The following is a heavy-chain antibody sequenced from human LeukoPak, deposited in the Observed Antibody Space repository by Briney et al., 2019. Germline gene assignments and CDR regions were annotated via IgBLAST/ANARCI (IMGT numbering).Heavy chain of an antibody. D-gene: IGHD3-22*01. CDR3: ARESGDLDYYDSSGYPDC. CDR2: IIPIFGTA. V-gene: IGHV1-69*05. J-gene: IGHJ4*02. Sequence: SVKVSCKTSGGTFSSYAISWVRQAPGQGLEWMGRIIPIFGTANYAQKFQGRVTITTDESTSTAYMELSSLRSEDTAVYYCARESGDLDYYDSSGYPDCWGQGTLVTVSS. CDR1: GGTFSSYA.